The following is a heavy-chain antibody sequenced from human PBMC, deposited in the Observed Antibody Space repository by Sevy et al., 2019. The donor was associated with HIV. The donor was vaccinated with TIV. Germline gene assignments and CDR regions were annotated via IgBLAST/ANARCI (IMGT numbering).Heavy chain of an antibody. J-gene: IGHJ4*01. V-gene: IGHV3-33*08. CDR3: ARYRDGYNYDY. D-gene: IGHD5-12*01. Sequence: GGYLRLSCTVSGFIFSNFAMHWVRQAPGKGLEWVALIWYDGTNKYYADSVKGRFTISRDNSKNTLSLQMNSLRAEDTTVYYCARYRDGYNYDYWGHGTLVTVSS. CDR2: IWYDGTNK. CDR1: GFIFSNFA.